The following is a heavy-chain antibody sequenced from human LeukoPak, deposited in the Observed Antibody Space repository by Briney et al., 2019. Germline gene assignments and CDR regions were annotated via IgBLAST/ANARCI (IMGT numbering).Heavy chain of an antibody. D-gene: IGHD3-3*01. CDR1: GGSVSSYY. J-gene: IGHJ5*02. CDR3: ARQSRITIFGVVIGGDWFDP. Sequence: PAETLSLTCTVSGGSVSSYYWSWVRQPPGKGLEWIGDIYYSGSTNYNPSLKSRVTISVDTSKNQFSLKLSSVTAADTAVYYCARQSRITIFGVVIGGDWFDPWGQGTLVTVSS. V-gene: IGHV4-59*02. CDR2: IYYSGST.